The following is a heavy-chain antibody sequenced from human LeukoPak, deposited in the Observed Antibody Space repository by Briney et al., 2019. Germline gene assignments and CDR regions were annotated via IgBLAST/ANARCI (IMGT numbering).Heavy chain of an antibody. CDR1: GGSISSYY. Sequence: PSETLSLTCTVSGGSISSYYWSWIRQPPGKGLEWIGYIYYSGSTNYNPSLKSRVTISVDTSKNQFSLKLSSVTAADTAVYYCARGEGWQQLANWGQGTLVTVSS. V-gene: IGHV4-59*12. J-gene: IGHJ4*02. D-gene: IGHD6-13*01. CDR2: IYYSGST. CDR3: ARGEGWQQLAN.